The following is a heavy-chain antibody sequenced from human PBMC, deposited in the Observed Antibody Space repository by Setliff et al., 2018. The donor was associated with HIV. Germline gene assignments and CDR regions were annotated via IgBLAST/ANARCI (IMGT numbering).Heavy chain of an antibody. D-gene: IGHD3-22*01. V-gene: IGHV5-51*01. Sequence: PGESLKISCKGSGYSFTSYWIGWVRQMPGKGLEWMGIIYPGDSDSRYGPSVHGQVTISRDNAKNSLYLQTNSLRAEDTAVYYCAKESPTPGRWGGYDYDSSGGGAFDLWGQGTMVTGSS. J-gene: IGHJ3*01. CDR1: GYSFTSYW. CDR2: IYPGDSDS. CDR3: AKESPTPGRWGGYDYDSSGGGAFDL.